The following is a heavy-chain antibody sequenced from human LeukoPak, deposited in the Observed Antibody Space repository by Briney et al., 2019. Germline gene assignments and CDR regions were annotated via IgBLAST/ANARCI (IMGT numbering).Heavy chain of an antibody. CDR3: AREDIAAAGTDYYYYGMDV. CDR2: ISISGSTI. D-gene: IGHD6-13*01. V-gene: IGHV3-11*01. CDR1: RFTPSVYS. J-gene: IGHJ6*02. Sequence: GGSPRLSPAPSRFTPSVYSTSCISDAPGKGLERGSYISISGSTIYYADSVKGRFTISRDNAKNSLYLQMNSLRAEDTAVYYCAREDIAAAGTDYYYYGMDVWGQGTTVTVSS.